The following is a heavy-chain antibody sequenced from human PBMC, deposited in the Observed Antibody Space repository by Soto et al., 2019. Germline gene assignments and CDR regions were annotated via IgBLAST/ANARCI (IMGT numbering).Heavy chain of an antibody. D-gene: IGHD6-19*01. J-gene: IGHJ6*02. V-gene: IGHV1-69*06. Sequence: SVKVSCKASGGTFSSYAISWVRQAPGQGLERMGGIIPIFGTANYAQKFQGRVTITADKSTSTAYMELSSLRSEDTAVYYCARADSSGWYGDYYYGMDVWGQGTTVTVSS. CDR3: ARADSSGWYGDYYYGMDV. CDR1: GGTFSSYA. CDR2: IIPIFGTA.